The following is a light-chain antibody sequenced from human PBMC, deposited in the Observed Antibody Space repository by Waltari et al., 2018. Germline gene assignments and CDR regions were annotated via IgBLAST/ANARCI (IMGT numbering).Light chain of an antibody. Sequence: QSALTQPASVSGSPGQSITISCTGATSDSGTYKLVSWYQHHPGKAPKLLIYEANKRPSGISDRFSGSRSGSTASLTISGLQAEDEADYCCCSYAGGGTHVFGPGSRVTVL. V-gene: IGLV2-23*01. CDR1: TSDSGTYKL. CDR3: CSYAGGGTHV. J-gene: IGLJ1*01. CDR2: EAN.